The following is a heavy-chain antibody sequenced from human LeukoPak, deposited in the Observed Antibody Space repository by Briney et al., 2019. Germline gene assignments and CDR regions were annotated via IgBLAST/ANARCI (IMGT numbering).Heavy chain of an antibody. J-gene: IGHJ4*02. Sequence: GGSLRLSCAASGFTVSSNYMSWVRQAPGKGLEWVSVIYSGGSTYYADSVKGRFTISRDNSKNTLYLQMNSLRAEDTAVYYCARGCLHGRRGVIRQCRGYWGQGTLVTVSS. D-gene: IGHD3-3*01. CDR1: GFTVSSNY. V-gene: IGHV3-66*01. CDR3: ARGCLHGRRGVIRQCRGY. CDR2: IYSGGST.